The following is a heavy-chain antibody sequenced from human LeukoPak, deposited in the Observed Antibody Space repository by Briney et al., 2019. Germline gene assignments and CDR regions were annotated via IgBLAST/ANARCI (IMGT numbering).Heavy chain of an antibody. J-gene: IGHJ4*02. D-gene: IGHD3-22*01. V-gene: IGHV3-33*01. CDR1: GFTLTRHG. CDR3: ARDDDTSSHYSLFEY. Sequence: GGSLRLSWAASGFTLTRHGMHWVRQAPGKGLEWVAVFWAHGRSQYYADSVKGRFSISRDTSRSTVYLQMNSLRVEDTAVYYCARDDDTSSHYSLFEYWGQGTRVTVSS. CDR2: FWAHGRSQ.